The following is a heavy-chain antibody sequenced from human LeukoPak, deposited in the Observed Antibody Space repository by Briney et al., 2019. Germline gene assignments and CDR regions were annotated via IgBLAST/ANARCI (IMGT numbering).Heavy chain of an antibody. CDR3: ARLRDVGFSGMDV. CDR2: SYYSGTT. J-gene: IGHJ6*02. V-gene: IGHV4-59*11. Sequence: SETLSLTCNVSGGSITSHSWNWIRQSPGKGLEWIGYSYYSGTTNYSPSLKSRVTISLDTSKNQISLKLTSVTAADTAVYYCARLRDVGFSGMDVWGQGTTVTVSS. CDR1: GGSITSHS. D-gene: IGHD4-17*01.